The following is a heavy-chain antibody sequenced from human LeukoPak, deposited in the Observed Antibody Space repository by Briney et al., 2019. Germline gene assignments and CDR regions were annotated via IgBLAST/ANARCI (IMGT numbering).Heavy chain of an antibody. J-gene: IGHJ4*02. Sequence: PGGSLRLSCAASGFTFSSYGMHWVRQAPGKGLEWVAVIWYDGSNKYYADSVKGRFTISRDNSKNTLYLQMNSLRAEDTAVYYCAREGYGDYGGLENYFDYWGQGTLVTVSS. D-gene: IGHD4-17*01. CDR2: IWYDGSNK. CDR1: GFTFSSYG. CDR3: AREGYGDYGGLENYFDY. V-gene: IGHV3-33*01.